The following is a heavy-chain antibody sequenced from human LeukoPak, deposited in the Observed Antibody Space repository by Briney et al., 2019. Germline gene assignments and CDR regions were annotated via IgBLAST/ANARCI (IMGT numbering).Heavy chain of an antibody. CDR1: GFTLSNYA. J-gene: IGHJ4*02. CDR2: IKQDGSEK. D-gene: IGHD6-19*01. V-gene: IGHV3-7*01. Sequence: GGSLRLSCAASGFTLSNYAINWVRQAPGKGLEWVANIKQDGSEKYYVDSVKGRFTISRDNAKNSLYLQMNSLRAEDTAVYYCARGAVAGTYYFDYWGQGTLVTVSS. CDR3: ARGAVAGTYYFDY.